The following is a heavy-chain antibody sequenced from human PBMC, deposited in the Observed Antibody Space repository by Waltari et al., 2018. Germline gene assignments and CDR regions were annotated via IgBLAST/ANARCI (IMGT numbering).Heavy chain of an antibody. D-gene: IGHD4-17*01. Sequence: QVQLQESGPGLVKPSETLSLTCTVSGGSISSHYWSWIRQPPGKGLEWIGYIYYSGSTNDNPSLKSRVTISVDTSKNQFSLKLSSVTAADTAVYYCASDYGDYFHDAFDVWGQGTMVTVSS. CDR3: ASDYGDYFHDAFDV. CDR2: IYYSGST. CDR1: GGSISSHY. J-gene: IGHJ3*01. V-gene: IGHV4-59*11.